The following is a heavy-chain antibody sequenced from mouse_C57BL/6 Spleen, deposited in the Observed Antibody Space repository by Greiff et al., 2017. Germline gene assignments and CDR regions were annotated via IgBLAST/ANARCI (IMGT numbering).Heavy chain of an antibody. Sequence: DVMLVESGGGLVKPGGSLKLSCAASGFTFSSYTMSWVRQTPEKRLEWVATISGGGGNTYYPDSVKGRFTISRDNAKNTLYLQMSNLRCGSPAFDYCARDDYEIYAIDYWGQGTSVTVSS. J-gene: IGHJ4*01. CDR3: ARDDYEIYAIDY. D-gene: IGHD2-4*01. CDR2: ISGGGGNT. CDR1: GFTFSSYT. V-gene: IGHV5-9*01.